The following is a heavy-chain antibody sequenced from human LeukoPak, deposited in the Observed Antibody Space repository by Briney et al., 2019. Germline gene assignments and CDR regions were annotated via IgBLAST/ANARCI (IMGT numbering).Heavy chain of an antibody. Sequence: GESLKISCKGSGYSFTSYWIGWVRQMPGKGLEWMGIIYPGDSDTRYSPSFQGQVTISADKSISTAYLQWSSLKASDTAMYYCASGTFGELLKIDAFDIWGQGTMVTVSS. CDR3: ASGTFGELLKIDAFDI. D-gene: IGHD3-10*01. CDR2: IYPGDSDT. J-gene: IGHJ3*02. V-gene: IGHV5-51*01. CDR1: GYSFTSYW.